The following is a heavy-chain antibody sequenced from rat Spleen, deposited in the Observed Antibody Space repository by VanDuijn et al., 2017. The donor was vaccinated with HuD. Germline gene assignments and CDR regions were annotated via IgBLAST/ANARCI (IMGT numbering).Heavy chain of an antibody. D-gene: IGHD1-4*01. Sequence: EVQLVESGGGFVQPGRSLKLSCAASGFTFSDYNMAWVRQAPTEGLEWVASFSYDGSTTYYRDSVKGRFTISRDNAKSSLYLQMDSLRSEDTATYYCTTEPGYNSYFAYWGQGVMVTVSS. J-gene: IGHJ2*01. CDR1: GFTFSDYN. CDR2: FSYDGSTT. CDR3: TTEPGYNSYFAY. V-gene: IGHV5-20*01.